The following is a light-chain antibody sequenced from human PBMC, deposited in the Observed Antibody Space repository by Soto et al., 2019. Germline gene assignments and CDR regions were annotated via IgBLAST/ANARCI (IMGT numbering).Light chain of an antibody. Sequence: EIVLTQSPGTLTLSPGERATLSCRASQSVTTSYLAWYRQKPGQAPRLLIYDVSSRAAGIPDRFSGSGSGTDFTLAISRLEPEDFALYYCQHYGSSPMTFGQGTKVEIK. CDR2: DVS. J-gene: IGKJ1*01. V-gene: IGKV3-20*01. CDR3: QHYGSSPMT. CDR1: QSVTTSY.